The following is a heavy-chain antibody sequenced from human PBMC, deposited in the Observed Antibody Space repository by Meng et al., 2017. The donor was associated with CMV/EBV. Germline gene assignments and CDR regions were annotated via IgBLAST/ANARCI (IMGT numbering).Heavy chain of an antibody. CDR1: GGTFSSHA. CDR3: ARKSERTGYFDP. J-gene: IGHJ5*02. Sequence: SVKVSCKASGGTFSSHATNWVRQAPGQGLEWMGGIIPILGIANYAPNFQGRVTITADKSTSTADMELRSLKSEDTAVYYCARKSERTGYFDPWGQGTLVTVSS. CDR2: IIPILGIA. D-gene: IGHD3/OR15-3a*01. V-gene: IGHV1-69*10.